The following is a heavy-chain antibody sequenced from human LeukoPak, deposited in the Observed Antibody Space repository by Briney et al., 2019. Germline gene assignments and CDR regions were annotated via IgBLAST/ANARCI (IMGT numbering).Heavy chain of an antibody. CDR3: ARDQAGRGYSSSWYIFDY. Sequence: SGTLSLTCAVSGGSISSSNWWSWVRQPPGKGLEWIGEIYHSGSTNYNPSLKSRVTISVDKSKNQFSLKLSSVTAADTAVYYCARDQAGRGYSSSWYIFDYWGQGTLVTVSS. D-gene: IGHD6-13*01. CDR1: GGSISSSNW. J-gene: IGHJ4*02. CDR2: IYHSGST. V-gene: IGHV4-4*02.